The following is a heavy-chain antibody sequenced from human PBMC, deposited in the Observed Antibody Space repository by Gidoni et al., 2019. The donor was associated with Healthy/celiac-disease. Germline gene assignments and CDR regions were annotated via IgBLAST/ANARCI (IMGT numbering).Heavy chain of an antibody. J-gene: IGHJ6*02. Sequence: QVQLVQSGAEVKKPGSSVKVSCKASGGTFSSYAISWVRTAPGQGLEWMGGISPIFGTANYAQKFQGRVTITADESTGTAYIELSSLRSEDTAVYYCARGISRFRFLEWRRMNGMDVWGQGTTVTVSS. CDR1: GGTFSSYA. D-gene: IGHD3-3*01. CDR2: ISPIFGTA. CDR3: ARGISRFRFLEWRRMNGMDV. V-gene: IGHV1-69*01.